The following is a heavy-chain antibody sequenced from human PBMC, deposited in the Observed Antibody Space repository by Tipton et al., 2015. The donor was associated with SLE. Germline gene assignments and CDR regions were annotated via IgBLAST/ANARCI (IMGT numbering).Heavy chain of an antibody. CDR3: ARVSLTKAHH. D-gene: IGHD4-11*01. Sequence: SLRLSCAASGFTFSSYWVHWVRQAPGKGLVWVSRMNSDGSSTSYADSVKGRFTISRDNAKNTLYLQMNSLRAEDTAVYYCARVSLTKAHHWGQGTLVTVSS. V-gene: IGHV3-74*01. J-gene: IGHJ5*02. CDR2: MNSDGSST. CDR1: GFTFSSYW.